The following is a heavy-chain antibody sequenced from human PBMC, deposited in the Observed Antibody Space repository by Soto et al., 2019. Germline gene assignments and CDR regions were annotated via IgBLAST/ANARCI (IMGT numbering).Heavy chain of an antibody. V-gene: IGHV1-18*01. CDR1: GYTFTSYG. CDR2: ISAYNGNT. D-gene: IGHD2-2*01. Sequence: ASVKVSCKASGYTFTSYGISWVRQAPGQGLEWMGWISAYNGNTNYAQKLQGRVTMTTDTSTSTAYMELRSLRSDDTAVYYCAVGSSTSDNYYYGMDGWGQRTTDTVSS. J-gene: IGHJ6*02. CDR3: AVGSSTSDNYYYGMDG.